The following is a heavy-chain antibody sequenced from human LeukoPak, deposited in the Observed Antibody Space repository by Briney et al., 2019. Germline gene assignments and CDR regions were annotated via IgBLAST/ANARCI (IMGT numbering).Heavy chain of an antibody. CDR2: IKQDGSEK. J-gene: IGHJ6*02. V-gene: IGHV3-7*04. Sequence: GGSLRLSCAASGFTFTDYWMSWVRQAPGKGLEWVANIKQDGSEKYYVDSVKGRFTISRDNAKNSLYLQMNSLRDEDTAVYYCARDYYGMDVWGQGTTVTVSS. CDR3: ARDYYGMDV. CDR1: GFTFTDYW.